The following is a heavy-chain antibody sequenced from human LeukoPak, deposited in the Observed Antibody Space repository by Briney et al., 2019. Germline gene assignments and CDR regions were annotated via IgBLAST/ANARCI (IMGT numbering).Heavy chain of an antibody. J-gene: IGHJ4*02. CDR2: ISGSGVNT. D-gene: IGHD3-10*01. CDR1: GFTFSSYA. Sequence: QPGGSLRLSCAASGFTFSSYAMSWVRQAPGKGLEWVSAISGSGVNTYYADSVKGRFTISRDNSKNTLYLQMNSLRAEDTAVFYCAKVEGYYYGSGSYYPYYFDYWGQGTLVTVSS. V-gene: IGHV3-23*01. CDR3: AKVEGYYYGSGSYYPYYFDY.